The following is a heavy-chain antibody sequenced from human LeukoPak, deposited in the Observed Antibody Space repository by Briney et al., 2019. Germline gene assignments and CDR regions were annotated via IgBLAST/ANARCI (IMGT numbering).Heavy chain of an antibody. J-gene: IGHJ4*02. CDR3: AKDWDYYDSSGYYYPNDY. CDR1: GFTFSSYA. D-gene: IGHD3-22*01. V-gene: IGHV3-23*01. Sequence: GGSLRLSCAAPGFTFSSYAMSWVRQAPGKGLEWVSAISGSGGSTYYADSVKGRFTISRDNSKNTLYLQMNSLRAEDTAVYYCAKDWDYYDSSGYYYPNDYWGQGTLVTVSS. CDR2: ISGSGGST.